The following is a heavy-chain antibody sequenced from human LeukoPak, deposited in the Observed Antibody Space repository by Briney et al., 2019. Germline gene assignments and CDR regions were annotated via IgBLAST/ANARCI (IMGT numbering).Heavy chain of an antibody. Sequence: GGSLRLSCAASGFSFSSYGMSWVRQAPGKGLEWVSTISGGGGSTYYADSVKGRFTISRDNSKNTLYLQVNSLRAEDTAVYYCAKGGKWDVTPFDYWGQGTLVTVSS. J-gene: IGHJ4*02. D-gene: IGHD1-26*01. CDR3: AKGGKWDVTPFDY. CDR2: ISGGGGST. CDR1: GFSFSSYG. V-gene: IGHV3-23*01.